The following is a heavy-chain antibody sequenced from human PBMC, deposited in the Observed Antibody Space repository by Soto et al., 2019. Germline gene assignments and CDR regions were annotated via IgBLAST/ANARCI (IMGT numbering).Heavy chain of an antibody. CDR2: IQNSGDT. D-gene: IGHD3-16*02. CDR3: ASAGSVLSSLSWLAP. Sequence: SETLSLTCSISSGSISHYYCSWIRQPPGKGLEWIGCIQNSGDTKYNPSLRSRITMSIDTSKNQFSLKLASVTSADTAVYYWASAGSVLSSLSWLAPCGQGVPVTVSS. CDR1: SGSISHYY. J-gene: IGHJ5*02. V-gene: IGHV4-4*08.